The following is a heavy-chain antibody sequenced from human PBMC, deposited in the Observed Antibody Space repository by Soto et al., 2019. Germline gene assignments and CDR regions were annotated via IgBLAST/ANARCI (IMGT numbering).Heavy chain of an antibody. J-gene: IGHJ3*02. D-gene: IGHD6-13*01. CDR3: ARRGAAADDAFDI. Sequence: ASVKVSCKASGYTFTSYSIHWVRQAPGQGLEWIGWINTDNGDAKYSQKFQGRVTVTRDTSATTAYMEVSSLRSEDTAVYYCARRGAAADDAFDIWGQGTMVTVSS. CDR2: INTDNGDA. CDR1: GYTFTSYS. V-gene: IGHV1-3*04.